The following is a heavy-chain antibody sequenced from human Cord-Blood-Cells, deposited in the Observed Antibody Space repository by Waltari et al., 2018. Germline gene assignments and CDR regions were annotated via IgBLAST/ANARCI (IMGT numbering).Heavy chain of an antibody. Sequence: QVQLQQWGAGLLKPSETLSLTCAVYGGSFSGYYWSWIRQPPGKGLEWIGEINHSASTNYNPSLKSRVTISVDTSKNQFSLKLSSVTAADTAVYYCARGLAAAPYLFDPWGQGTLVTVSS. CDR3: ARGLAAAPYLFDP. V-gene: IGHV4-34*01. CDR1: GGSFSGYY. D-gene: IGHD6-25*01. CDR2: INHSAST. J-gene: IGHJ5*02.